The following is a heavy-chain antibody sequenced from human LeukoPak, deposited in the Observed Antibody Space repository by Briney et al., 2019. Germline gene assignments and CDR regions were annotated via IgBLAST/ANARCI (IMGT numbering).Heavy chain of an antibody. J-gene: IGHJ5*02. CDR3: ARSAAYYYDSSGYQGHNWFDP. CDR2: IIPIFGTA. CDR1: GGTFSSYA. Sequence: SVKVSCKASGGTFSSYAISWVPQAPGQGLEWMGRIIPIFGTANYAQKFQGRVTITTDESTSTAYMELSSLRSEDTAVYYCARSAAYYYDSSGYQGHNWFDPWGQGTLVTVSS. V-gene: IGHV1-69*05. D-gene: IGHD3-22*01.